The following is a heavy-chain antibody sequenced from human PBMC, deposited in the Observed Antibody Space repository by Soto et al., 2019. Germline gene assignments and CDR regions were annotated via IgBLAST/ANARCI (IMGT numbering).Heavy chain of an antibody. Sequence: TLSLTSTVSGGSISSDDYYWNWIRQPPGKGLEWIGNIYYRVNTYYNPSLKSRVTMSVDTSKNQFSLKLTSVTAADTAVYFCASSVAGVVVNPLDYWGQGTLVTVSS. V-gene: IGHV4-30-4*01. D-gene: IGHD3-22*01. CDR1: GGSISSDDYY. CDR2: IYYRVNT. J-gene: IGHJ4*02. CDR3: ASSVAGVVVNPLDY.